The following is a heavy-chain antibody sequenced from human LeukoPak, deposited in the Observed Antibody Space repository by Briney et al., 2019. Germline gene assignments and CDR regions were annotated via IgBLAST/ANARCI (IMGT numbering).Heavy chain of an antibody. Sequence: PSETLSLTCAVSGGSISSSNWWSWVRQPPGKGLEWIGEIYHSGSTNYNPSLKSRVTISVDKSKNQFSLKLSSVTAAGTAVYFCARGVIAVAGPIDSWGQGTLVTVSS. J-gene: IGHJ4*02. D-gene: IGHD6-19*01. V-gene: IGHV4-4*02. CDR1: GGSISSSNW. CDR3: ARGVIAVAGPIDS. CDR2: IYHSGST.